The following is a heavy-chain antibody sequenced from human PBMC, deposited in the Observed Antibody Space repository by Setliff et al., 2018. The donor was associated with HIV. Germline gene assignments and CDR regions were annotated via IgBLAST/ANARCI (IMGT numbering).Heavy chain of an antibody. CDR2: INPDGRTK. CDR3: AKGKNLDS. Sequence: GGSLRLSCVGSRFTFGQAWMTWVRQAPGKGLEYVANINPDGRTKASADSLRDRFTISRDNSKNTLYLQINSLRAEDTAIYYCAKGKNLDSLGQGTLVTVSS. CDR1: RFTFGQAW. J-gene: IGHJ4*02. V-gene: IGHV3-7*03.